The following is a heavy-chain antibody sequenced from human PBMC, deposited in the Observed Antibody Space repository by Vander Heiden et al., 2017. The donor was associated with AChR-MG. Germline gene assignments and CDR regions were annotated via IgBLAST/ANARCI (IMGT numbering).Heavy chain of an antibody. CDR1: GGSFINGDW. CDR3: ARFCSGDNCSQAPFQD. CDR2: INRHGNT. V-gene: IGHV4-4*02. D-gene: IGHD2-15*01. J-gene: IGHJ1*01. Sequence: QVQLQESGPGLVKPLGTLSLTCRVSGGSFINGDWWSWVRQPPGKGLEWIGEINRHGNTNYNPSLKSRVTISVDKSKNHFSLKVNSVTAADTAMYYCARFCSGDNCSQAPFQDWGQGTLVTVSS.